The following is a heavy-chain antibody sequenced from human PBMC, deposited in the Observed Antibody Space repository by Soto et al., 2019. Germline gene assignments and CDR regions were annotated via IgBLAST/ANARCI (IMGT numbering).Heavy chain of an antibody. Sequence: SLRLSCAASGFTFRSYGMHWVRQAPGKGLEWVAVISYDGSNKYYADSVKGRFTISRDNSKNTLYLQMNSLRAEETAVYYCAKDDQAYCGGDCLMDVWGQGTTVTVSS. CDR2: ISYDGSNK. V-gene: IGHV3-30*18. CDR1: GFTFRSYG. J-gene: IGHJ6*02. CDR3: AKDDQAYCGGDCLMDV. D-gene: IGHD2-21*02.